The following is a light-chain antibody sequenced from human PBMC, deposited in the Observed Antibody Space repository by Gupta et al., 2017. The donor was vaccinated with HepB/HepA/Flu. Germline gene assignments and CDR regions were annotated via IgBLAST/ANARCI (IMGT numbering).Light chain of an antibody. Sequence: QSVLPQPPSASGTPGQRVTTSCSGSSSNLGSNTVNWYQQLPGTAPKLLIYSNNQRPSGVPDRFSGSKSGTSASLAISGLQSEDEADYYCAAWDDSLNGWVFGGGTKLTVL. CDR2: SNN. V-gene: IGLV1-44*01. CDR1: SSNLGSNT. J-gene: IGLJ3*02. CDR3: AAWDDSLNGWV.